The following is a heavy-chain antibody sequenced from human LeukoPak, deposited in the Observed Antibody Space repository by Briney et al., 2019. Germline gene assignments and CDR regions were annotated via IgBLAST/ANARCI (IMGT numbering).Heavy chain of an antibody. CDR3: ARDPEYYYDSSGYYYGWYFDL. D-gene: IGHD3-22*01. CDR2: ISGSGGST. V-gene: IGHV3-23*01. Sequence: GGSLRLSCAASGFTFSSYAMSWVRQAPGKGLEWVSAISGSGGSTYYADSVKGRFTISRDNSKNTLYLQMNSLRAEDTAVYYCARDPEYYYDSSGYYYGWYFDLWGRGTLVTVSS. J-gene: IGHJ2*01. CDR1: GFTFSSYA.